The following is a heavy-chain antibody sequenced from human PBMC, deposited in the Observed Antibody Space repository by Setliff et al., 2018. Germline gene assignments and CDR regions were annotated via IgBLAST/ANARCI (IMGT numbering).Heavy chain of an antibody. CDR2: INHRGST. CDR3: ARAGHSYVGYFNS. J-gene: IGHJ5*02. Sequence: PSETLSLTCAAYGGTFSDYYWTWIRQPPGKGLEWVGEINHRGSTNYNPSLKSRLTMSVDTSQNQFSLKLRSVTAADTAVYFCARAGHSYVGYFNSWGQGTLVTVSS. V-gene: IGHV4-34*01. D-gene: IGHD5-18*01. CDR1: GGTFSDYY.